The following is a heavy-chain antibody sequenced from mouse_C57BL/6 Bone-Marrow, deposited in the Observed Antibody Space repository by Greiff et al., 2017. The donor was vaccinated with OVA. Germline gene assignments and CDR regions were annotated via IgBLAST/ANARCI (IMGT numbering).Heavy chain of an antibody. CDR3: ATVVPWGMDY. J-gene: IGHJ4*01. CDR1: GYTFTSYG. V-gene: IGHV1-81*01. D-gene: IGHD1-1*01. CDR2: IYPRSGNT. Sequence: VQLQESGAELARPGASVKLSCKASGYTFTSYGISWVKQRTGQGLEWIGEIYPRSGNTYYNEKFKGKATLTADKSSSTAYMELRSLTSEDSAVYFCATVVPWGMDYWGQGTSVTVSS.